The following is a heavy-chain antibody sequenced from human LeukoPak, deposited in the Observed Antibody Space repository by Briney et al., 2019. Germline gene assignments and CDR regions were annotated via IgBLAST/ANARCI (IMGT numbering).Heavy chain of an antibody. Sequence: SQTLSLTCAISGDSVSSNSAAWNWIRQSPSRGLEWLGRTYYRSKWYNDYAVSVKSRVTINPDTSKNQFSLQLNSVTPEDTAVYYCARDQIEMTTITDYYYGMDVWGRGTTVTVSS. D-gene: IGHD5-24*01. CDR3: ARDQIEMTTITDYYYGMDV. V-gene: IGHV6-1*01. CDR2: TYYRSKWYN. CDR1: GDSVSSNSAA. J-gene: IGHJ6*02.